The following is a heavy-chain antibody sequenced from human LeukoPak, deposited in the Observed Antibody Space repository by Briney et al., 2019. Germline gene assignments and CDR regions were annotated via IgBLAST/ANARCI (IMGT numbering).Heavy chain of an antibody. CDR1: GYTFTSYG. Sequence: ASVKVSCKASGYTFTSYGISWVRQAPGQGLEWMGWISAYNGNTNYAQKLQGRVTMTTDTSTSTAYMELRSLRSDDTAVYYCAPTLYYGSGSYLGYWGQGTLVTVSS. J-gene: IGHJ4*02. CDR3: APTLYYGSGSYLGY. CDR2: ISAYNGNT. D-gene: IGHD3-10*01. V-gene: IGHV1-18*01.